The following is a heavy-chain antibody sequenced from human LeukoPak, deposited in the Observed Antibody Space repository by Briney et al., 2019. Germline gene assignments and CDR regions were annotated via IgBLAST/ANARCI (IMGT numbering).Heavy chain of an antibody. Sequence: SETLSLPCTVSGGSISSGGYYWSWIRQQPGKGLEWIGYIYYSGSTYYNPSLKSRVTISVDTSKNQFSLRLTSVTAADTAVYYCARVQVGFFDYWGQGTLVTVSS. CDR1: GGSISSGGYY. V-gene: IGHV4-31*03. CDR3: ARVQVGFFDY. J-gene: IGHJ4*02. CDR2: IYYSGST. D-gene: IGHD1-26*01.